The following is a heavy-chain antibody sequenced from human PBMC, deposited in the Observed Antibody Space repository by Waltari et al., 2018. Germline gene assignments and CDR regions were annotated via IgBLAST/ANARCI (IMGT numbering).Heavy chain of an antibody. CDR1: GGSISSYY. J-gene: IGHJ4*02. D-gene: IGHD3-22*01. CDR2: IYYSGGN. V-gene: IGHV4-59*01. CDR3: ASLGYYYDSSGSW. Sequence: QVQLQESGPGLVKPSETLSLTCTVSGGSISSYYWSWIRQPPGKGLEWIGYIYYSGGNDYNPARKSRVTISVDTSKNQFSLKLSSVTAADTAVYYCASLGYYYDSSGSWWGQGTLVTVSS.